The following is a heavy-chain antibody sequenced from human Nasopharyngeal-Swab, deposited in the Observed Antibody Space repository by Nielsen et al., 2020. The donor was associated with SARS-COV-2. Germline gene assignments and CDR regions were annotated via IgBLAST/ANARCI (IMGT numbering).Heavy chain of an antibody. Sequence: GESLQISCAASGFTFSSYAMSWVRQAPGKGLEWVSVIYSGGSSTYYADSVKGRFTISRDNSKNTLYLQMNSLRAEDTAVYYCAKEDTAMVIFDYWGQGTLVTVSS. CDR2: IYSGGSST. CDR3: AKEDTAMVIFDY. J-gene: IGHJ4*02. CDR1: GFTFSSYA. D-gene: IGHD5-18*01. V-gene: IGHV3-23*03.